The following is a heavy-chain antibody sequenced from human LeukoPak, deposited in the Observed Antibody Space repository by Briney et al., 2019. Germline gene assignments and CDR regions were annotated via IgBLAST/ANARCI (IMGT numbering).Heavy chain of an antibody. Sequence: SETLSLTCTVSGGSISSSSYYWGWIRQPPGKGLEWIGSIYYSGSTYYNPSLKSRVTISVDTSKNQFSLKLSSVTAADTAVYYCASSYSSRSGDAFDIWGQGTMVTVSS. CDR3: ASSYSSRSGDAFDI. CDR2: IYYSGST. D-gene: IGHD6-13*01. CDR1: GGSISSSSYY. J-gene: IGHJ3*02. V-gene: IGHV4-39*07.